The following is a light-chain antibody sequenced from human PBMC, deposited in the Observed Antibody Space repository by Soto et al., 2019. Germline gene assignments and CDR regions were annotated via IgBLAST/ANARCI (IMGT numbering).Light chain of an antibody. CDR3: QSYDSSLSGYV. J-gene: IGLJ1*01. CDR2: GNT. CDR1: SSNIGAGYD. Sequence: QSALTQPPSVSGAPGQRVTISCAGSSSNIGAGYDVHWYQQLPGIAPKLLIFGNTNRPSGVPDRFSGSKSGTSASLAITGLRAEDEAEYYCQSYDSSLSGYVFGTGTKVTVL. V-gene: IGLV1-40*01.